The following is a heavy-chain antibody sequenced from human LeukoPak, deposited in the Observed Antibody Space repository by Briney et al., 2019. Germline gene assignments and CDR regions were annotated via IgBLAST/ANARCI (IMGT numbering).Heavy chain of an antibody. Sequence: PGGSLRLSCAASAFTFSSYAMSWVRQAPGKGLEWVSGISASGDSTYYADSVRGRFAISRDNSKNTLYLQMYSLRAEDTAVYFCAKGPQEYCGGGSCHGHYWGQGTLVTVSS. CDR1: AFTFSSYA. CDR2: ISASGDST. CDR3: AKGPQEYCGGGSCHGHY. J-gene: IGHJ4*02. D-gene: IGHD2-15*01. V-gene: IGHV3-23*01.